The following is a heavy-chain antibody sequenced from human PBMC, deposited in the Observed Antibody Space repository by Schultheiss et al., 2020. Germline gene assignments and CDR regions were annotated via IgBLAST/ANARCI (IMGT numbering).Heavy chain of an antibody. D-gene: IGHD3-16*01. CDR1: GFTFSNYY. CDR3: VRSRYDSDSYYLDY. J-gene: IGHJ4*02. V-gene: IGHV3-72*01. CDR2: ARDDSHSYTT. Sequence: GASLKISCAASGFTFSNYYMDWVRQAPGKGLEWVARARDDSHSYTTEYAASVKGRFAISRDDSRSSLYLQMNSLKVEDTAVYYCVRSRYDSDSYYLDYWGQGTLVTVSS.